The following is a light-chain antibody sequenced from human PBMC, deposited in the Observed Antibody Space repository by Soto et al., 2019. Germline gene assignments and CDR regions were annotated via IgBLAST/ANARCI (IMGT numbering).Light chain of an antibody. J-gene: IGKJ3*01. CDR2: GAS. Sequence: EMVMTQSPATLSVSPGERATLSCRASQSVRSSLAWYQQKPGQAPRLLIYGASTRATGVPARFSGSGSGTEFTLTISSLQSEDFAVYYCQQYDRWPFTFGPGTKVDIK. CDR1: QSVRSS. CDR3: QQYDRWPFT. V-gene: IGKV3-15*01.